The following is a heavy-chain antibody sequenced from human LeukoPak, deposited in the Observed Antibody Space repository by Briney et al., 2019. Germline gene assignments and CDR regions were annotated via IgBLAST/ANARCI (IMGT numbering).Heavy chain of an antibody. CDR3: AIGSRTKGSFYYCGLDV. Sequence: GRSLRLSCAASGFTFSSYSLHWVRRAPGKGPEWVADISYGGSSNYYADSVRGRFTISRDNSRNTLYLKMNTLRAEDTAVYYCAIGSRTKGSFYYCGLDVWGQGTTVTVSS. V-gene: IGHV3-30*03. CDR2: ISYGGSSN. D-gene: IGHD1-7*01. J-gene: IGHJ6*02. CDR1: GFTFSSYS.